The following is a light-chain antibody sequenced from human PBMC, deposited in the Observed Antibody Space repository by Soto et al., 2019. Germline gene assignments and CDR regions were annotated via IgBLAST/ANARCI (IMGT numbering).Light chain of an antibody. CDR1: QSVYSN. CDR2: GAS. J-gene: IGKJ4*01. V-gene: IGKV3-15*01. CDR3: QQYDNWPLT. Sequence: EIVMTQSPAPLSVSPGERATLSCRASQSVYSNLAWYQQKPGQAPRFLIYGASTRATGIPARFSGSGSGTEFTLTISSLQSEDFAVYYCQQYDNWPLTLGGGTKVDIK.